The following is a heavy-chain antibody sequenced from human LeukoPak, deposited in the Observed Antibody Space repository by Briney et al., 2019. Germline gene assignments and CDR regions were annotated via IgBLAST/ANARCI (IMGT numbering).Heavy chain of an antibody. CDR1: GFTFSSYG. Sequence: GGSLGLSCAASGFTFSSYGMSWVRQAPGKGLEWVSAISGSGGSTYYADSVKGRFTISRDNSKNTLYLQMNSLRAEDTAVYYCAKAHMTTVTMGGDYWGQGTLVTVSS. D-gene: IGHD4-17*01. V-gene: IGHV3-23*01. CDR3: AKAHMTTVTMGGDY. CDR2: ISGSGGST. J-gene: IGHJ4*02.